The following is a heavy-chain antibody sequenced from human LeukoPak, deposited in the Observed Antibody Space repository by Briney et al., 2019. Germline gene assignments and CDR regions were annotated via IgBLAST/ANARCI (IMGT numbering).Heavy chain of an antibody. Sequence: SETLSLTCAVYGGSFSDYWWTWIRQSPGKGLEWIGEINHSGSTNYNPSLKSRVTISVDTSKNQFSLKLSSVTAADTAVYYCARRGWYWNFDYWGQGTLVTVSS. D-gene: IGHD6-19*01. J-gene: IGHJ4*02. V-gene: IGHV4-34*01. CDR1: GGSFSDYW. CDR3: ARRGWYWNFDY. CDR2: INHSGST.